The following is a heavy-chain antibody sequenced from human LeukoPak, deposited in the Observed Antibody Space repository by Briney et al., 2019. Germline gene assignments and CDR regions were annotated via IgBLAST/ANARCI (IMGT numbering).Heavy chain of an antibody. J-gene: IGHJ4*02. V-gene: IGHV4-61*01. Sequence: SETLSLTCSVSGGSLSSGSYFWSWIRQPPGKGLEWIGYISYSGSTNYNPSLKSRVTISVDTSKNQFSLKLSSVTAADTAVFYCARRPWGIAAAGHWGQGTLVTVFS. D-gene: IGHD6-13*01. CDR3: ARRPWGIAAAGH. CDR1: GGSLSSGSYF. CDR2: ISYSGST.